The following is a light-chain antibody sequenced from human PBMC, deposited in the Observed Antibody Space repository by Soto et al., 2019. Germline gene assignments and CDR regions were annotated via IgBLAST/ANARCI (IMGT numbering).Light chain of an antibody. CDR1: QSITIY. CDR3: QQSYSRPPT. Sequence: DIQMTQSPSSLSASVGDRVTITCRASQSITIYLNWYQQKPGKAPKLLIYAASNLQSGVPSRFSGSGSGTDFTLTISSLQAEDFATYYCQQSYSRPPTFGGGTKV. CDR2: AAS. V-gene: IGKV1-39*01. J-gene: IGKJ4*01.